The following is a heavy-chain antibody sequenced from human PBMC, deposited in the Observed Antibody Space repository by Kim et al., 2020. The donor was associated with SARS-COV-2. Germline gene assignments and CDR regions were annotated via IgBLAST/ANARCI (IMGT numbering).Heavy chain of an antibody. V-gene: IGHV3-64D*06. CDR3: VNDLVGRYSFEY. CDR1: GFTFTDTA. CDR2: INDNGGTT. J-gene: IGHJ4*02. D-gene: IGHD1-26*01. Sequence: GGSLRLSCSASGFTFTDTAMHWVRQAPGKGLEYVSGINDNGGTTHYSDSAKGRFIISRDDSKNTVFLQMSSLRAEDTAVYHCVNDLVGRYSFEYVGQG.